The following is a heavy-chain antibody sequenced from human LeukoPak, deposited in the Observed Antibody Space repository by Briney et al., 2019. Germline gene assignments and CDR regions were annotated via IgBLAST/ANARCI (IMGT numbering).Heavy chain of an antibody. CDR3: ARDGTSIQLWLHFDYFDY. CDR2: ITYSSTYI. J-gene: IGHJ4*02. D-gene: IGHD5-18*01. CDR1: GFTFSNYN. V-gene: IGHV3-21*01. Sequence: GGSLRLSCAASGFTFSNYNMNWVRQAPGKVLEWVSSITYSSTYIYYADSVKGRFTISRDNAKNSVYLQMNSLRAEDTAVYYCARDGTSIQLWLHFDYFDYWGQGTLVTVSS.